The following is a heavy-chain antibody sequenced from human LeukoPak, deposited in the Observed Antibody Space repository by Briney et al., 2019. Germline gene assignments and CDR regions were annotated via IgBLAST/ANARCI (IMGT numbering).Heavy chain of an antibody. CDR1: GFTFSSYS. V-gene: IGHV3-48*02. D-gene: IGHD6-19*01. Sequence: GGSLRLSCAASGFTFSSYSMNWVRQAPGKRLEWVSSISSTSTTIYYADSVKGRFTISRDNAKNSLYLQMNSLRDEDTAVYYCARTYGSGTSFDYWGQGTLVTVSS. J-gene: IGHJ4*02. CDR3: ARTYGSGTSFDY. CDR2: ISSTSTTI.